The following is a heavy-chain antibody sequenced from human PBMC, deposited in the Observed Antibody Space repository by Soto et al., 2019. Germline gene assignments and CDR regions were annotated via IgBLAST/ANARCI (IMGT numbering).Heavy chain of an antibody. Sequence: ASVKVSCKAYGYTFTVYYMHWVRQAPGQGLEWLGWINPKSGGTMYPQKFQGRVTMTWDTSISTAYMALTRLRSDDTAVYYCARDLAKGGGSAGFDYWGQGTLVTVSS. V-gene: IGHV1-2*02. CDR1: GYTFTVYY. CDR2: INPKSGGT. D-gene: IGHD1-26*01. CDR3: ARDLAKGGGSAGFDY. J-gene: IGHJ4*02.